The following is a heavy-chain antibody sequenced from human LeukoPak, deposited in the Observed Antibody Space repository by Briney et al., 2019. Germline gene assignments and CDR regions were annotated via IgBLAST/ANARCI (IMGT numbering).Heavy chain of an antibody. V-gene: IGHV5-51*01. J-gene: IGHJ5*02. CDR1: GYCFTSYW. CDR2: IFPGDSDI. D-gene: IGHD4-17*01. CDR3: AISTVTTMPFDH. Sequence: GESLQISCKAYGYCFTSYWIGWVRPMPGKGLEWMGIIFPGDSDIRYSPSFQGQVTISADKSISTAYLQWSSLKASDTAMYYCAISTVTTMPFDHWGQGTPVTVSS.